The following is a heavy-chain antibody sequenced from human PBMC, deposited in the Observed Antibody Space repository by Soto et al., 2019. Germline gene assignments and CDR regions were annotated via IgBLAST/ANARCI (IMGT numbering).Heavy chain of an antibody. D-gene: IGHD2-15*01. V-gene: IGHV4-59*08. J-gene: IGHJ4*02. CDR2: IYNIGST. CDR1: GSSISGYY. Sequence: SETLSLTCTVSGSSISGYYWSWLRQPPGKGLEWIGYIYNIGSTNYNPSLRSRVTMSIDTSQEQFSLKLSSVTATDTAVYYCARHGNLPLAATGFDSWGRGTLVTVAS. CDR3: ARHGNLPLAATGFDS.